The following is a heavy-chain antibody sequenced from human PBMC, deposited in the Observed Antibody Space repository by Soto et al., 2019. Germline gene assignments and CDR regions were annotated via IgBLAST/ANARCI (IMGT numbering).Heavy chain of an antibody. D-gene: IGHD1-1*01. CDR3: VRDGTKTLRDWFDP. Sequence: SETLSLTCTVSGASISGYYWSWIRKSAGKGLEWIGRIYATGTTDYNPSLKSRVMMSVDTSKKQFSLRLRSVTAADTAVYYCVRDGTKTLRDWFDPWGQGISVTVCS. CDR2: IYATGTT. CDR1: GASISGYY. V-gene: IGHV4-4*07. J-gene: IGHJ5*02.